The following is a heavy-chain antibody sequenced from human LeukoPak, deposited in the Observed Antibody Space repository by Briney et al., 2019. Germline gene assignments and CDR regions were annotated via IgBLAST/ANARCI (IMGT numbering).Heavy chain of an antibody. CDR2: FDPEDGET. CDR3: ATDLPSGSFFDY. D-gene: IGHD1-26*01. V-gene: IGHV1-24*01. CDR1: GYTLTELS. J-gene: IGHJ4*02. Sequence: ASVKVSCKVSGYTLTELSMHWVRQAPGKGLEGMGGFDPEDGETIYAQKFQGRVTMTEDTSTDTAYMELRSLRSEDTAVYYCATDLPSGSFFDYWGQGTLVTVSS.